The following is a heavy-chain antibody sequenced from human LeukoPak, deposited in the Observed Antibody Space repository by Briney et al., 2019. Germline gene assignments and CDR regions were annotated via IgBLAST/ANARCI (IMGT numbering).Heavy chain of an antibody. J-gene: IGHJ4*02. CDR3: ARRFDS. CDR1: GFTISSYE. CDR2: ISNSGSI. Sequence: GGSLRLSCAASGFTISSYEMNWVRQAPGKGPEWVSQISNSGSIDYADSVKGRFTISRDNVKNSLYLQMNSLTAEDTAVYCCARRFDSWGQGTLVTVSS. V-gene: IGHV3-48*03.